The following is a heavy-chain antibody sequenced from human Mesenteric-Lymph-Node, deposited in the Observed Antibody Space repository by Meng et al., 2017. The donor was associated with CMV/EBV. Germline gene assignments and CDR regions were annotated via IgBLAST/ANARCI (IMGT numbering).Heavy chain of an antibody. Sequence: LTRAASGFTFSSYSMNWVRQAPGKGLEWVSSISSSSSYIYYAASVKGRFTISRDNAKNSLYLQMNSLRAEDTAVYYCARGGTDDYTGHYYYGMDVWGQGTTVTVSS. CDR1: GFTFSSYS. CDR3: ARGGTDDYTGHYYYGMDV. J-gene: IGHJ6*02. CDR2: ISSSSSYI. V-gene: IGHV3-21*01. D-gene: IGHD4-11*01.